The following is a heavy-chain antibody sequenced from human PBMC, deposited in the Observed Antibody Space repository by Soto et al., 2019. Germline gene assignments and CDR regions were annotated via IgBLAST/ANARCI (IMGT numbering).Heavy chain of an antibody. CDR3: ARDGLLFSGPYRPSRFDY. CDR2: IKHDTSEA. V-gene: IGHV3-7*03. J-gene: IGHJ4*02. CDR1: GFKFSDYW. Sequence: PGGSLRFSCAASGFKFSDYWMSWVRQAPGKGLEWVGNIKHDTSEAHYADSVKGRFTITRDNIKNFLFLQMNGLRSDDTASYYCARDGLLFSGPYRPSRFDYWGLGTLVTVSS. D-gene: IGHD3-16*02.